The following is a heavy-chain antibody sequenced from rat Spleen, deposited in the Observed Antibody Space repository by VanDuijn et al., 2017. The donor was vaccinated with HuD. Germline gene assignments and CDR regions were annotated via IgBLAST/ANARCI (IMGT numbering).Heavy chain of an antibody. J-gene: IGHJ2*01. CDR2: ISYGDISGHSGT. V-gene: IGHV5-27*01. CDR1: GFTFSNYG. Sequence: EVQLVESGGGLVQPGRSMKLSCAASGFTFSNYGLAWVRQAPKKGLEWVAYISYGDISGHSGTYYRDSVKGRFTISRDNAKTTLYLQMDSLRSEDTATYYCTREGVHTTPFDYWGQGVMVTVSS. D-gene: IGHD1-9*01. CDR3: TREGVHTTPFDY.